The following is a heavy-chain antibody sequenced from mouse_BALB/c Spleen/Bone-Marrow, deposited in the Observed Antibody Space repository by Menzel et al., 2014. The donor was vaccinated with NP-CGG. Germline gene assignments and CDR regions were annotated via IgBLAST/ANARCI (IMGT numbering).Heavy chain of an antibody. CDR2: INPESNTI. CDR1: GFDFSRYW. J-gene: IGHJ3*01. CDR3: ARLGYYGWFAH. D-gene: IGHD2-3*01. Sequence: EVKLVESGGGLVQPGGSLKLSCAASGFDFSRYWMSWVRQAPGKGLQWIGEINPESNTINYTPSLKDKFIISRDNAKNTLYLQMSKVRSEDTALYCCARLGYYGWFAHRGQGTLVTVSA. V-gene: IGHV4-1*02.